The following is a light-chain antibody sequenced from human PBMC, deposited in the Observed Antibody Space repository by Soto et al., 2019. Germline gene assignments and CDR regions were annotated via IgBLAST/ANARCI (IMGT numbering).Light chain of an antibody. Sequence: DIQMTQSPSAMSASVGDRVTITCRASQGIRNYLAWFQQTPGKVPKRLIYTASSLGSGVPSRFSGSGSGTEFPLTISSLQSEDFASYYCLQHNSYPWTCGQGTKVEIK. CDR3: LQHNSYPWT. CDR2: TAS. J-gene: IGKJ1*01. CDR1: QGIRNY. V-gene: IGKV1-17*03.